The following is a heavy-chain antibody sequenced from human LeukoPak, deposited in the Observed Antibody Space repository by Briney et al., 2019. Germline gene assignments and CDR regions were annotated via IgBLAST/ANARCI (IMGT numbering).Heavy chain of an antibody. CDR2: IYYSGST. D-gene: IGHD2-15*01. Sequence: SETLSLTCTVSGGSISSGGYYWSWIRQHPGKGLEWIGYIYYSGSTYYNPSLKSRVTISVDTSKNQFSLKLSSVTAADTAVYYCARGSSRGSYFDYWGQGTLVTVSS. V-gene: IGHV4-31*03. J-gene: IGHJ4*02. CDR3: ARGSSRGSYFDY. CDR1: GGSISSGGYY.